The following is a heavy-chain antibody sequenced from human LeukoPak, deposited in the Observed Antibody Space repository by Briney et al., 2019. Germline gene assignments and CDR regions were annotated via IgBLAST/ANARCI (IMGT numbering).Heavy chain of an antibody. V-gene: IGHV3-23*01. D-gene: IGHD2-15*01. CDR3: AKGSLSYCSGRCYYFDY. Sequence: PGGSLRLSCAASGFTFSSYAMSWVRHAPGKGLESVSGISGSDGGTYNADSVKGRFTISRDNSKNTLYLQMNSLRAEDAAVYYCAKGSLSYCSGRCYYFDYWGQGTLVTVSS. J-gene: IGHJ4*02. CDR1: GFTFSSYA. CDR2: ISGSDGGT.